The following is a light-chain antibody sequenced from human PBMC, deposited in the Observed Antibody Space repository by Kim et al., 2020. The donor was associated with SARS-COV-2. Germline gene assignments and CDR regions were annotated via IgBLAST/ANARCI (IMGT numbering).Light chain of an antibody. V-gene: IGLV4-69*01. CDR1: SVYSNYA. CDR2: VNSDGSH. Sequence: ASEKLTCTLNSVYSNYANAWHQRKPEKWRRYLMQVNSDGSHRKGDGIPDHFSGSSSGAELYLTISRLQSEDEADEYCQTWGTGIRVFGGGTQLTVL. J-gene: IGLJ3*02. CDR3: QTWGTGIRV.